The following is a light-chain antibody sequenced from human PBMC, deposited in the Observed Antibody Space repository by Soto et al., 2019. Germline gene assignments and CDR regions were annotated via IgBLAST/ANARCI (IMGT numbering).Light chain of an antibody. Sequence: QSALTQPPSASGSPGQSVTFFCAGTSSDVGAYNYVSWYQQHPGRAPKLMIYEVYERPSGVPDRFFGSKSANTSSLTVSGLQAEDEADYYCSSHAGNNTVIFVGGTKLTVL. V-gene: IGLV2-8*01. CDR2: EVY. J-gene: IGLJ2*01. CDR3: SSHAGNNTVI. CDR1: SSDVGAYNY.